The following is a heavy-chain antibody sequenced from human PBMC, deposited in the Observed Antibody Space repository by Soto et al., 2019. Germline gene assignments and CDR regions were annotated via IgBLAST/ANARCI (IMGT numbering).Heavy chain of an antibody. D-gene: IGHD1-1*01. Sequence: SETLSLTCAVSSGSISSGGYYWSWIRQHPGKGLEWIGYIYYSGITYYNPSLKSRVTISVDTSKNQFSLKLSSVTAADTAVYYCARWPQLEPRFDYWGQGTLVTVSS. CDR3: ARWPQLEPRFDY. CDR2: IYYSGIT. J-gene: IGHJ4*02. V-gene: IGHV4-31*11. CDR1: SGSISSGGYY.